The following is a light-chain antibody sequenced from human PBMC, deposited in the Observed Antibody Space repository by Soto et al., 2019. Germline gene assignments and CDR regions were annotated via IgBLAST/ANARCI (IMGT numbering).Light chain of an antibody. V-gene: IGLV4-69*01. CDR1: SGHSSYA. CDR2: LNSDGSH. Sequence: QLVLTQSPSASASQGASVKLTCTLSSGHSSYAIAWHQQQPEKGPRYLMKLNSDGSHSKGDGIPDRFSGSSSGAERYLTISILQSDDEADYYCQTWGTGIQVFGGGTKLTVL. J-gene: IGLJ3*02. CDR3: QTWGTGIQV.